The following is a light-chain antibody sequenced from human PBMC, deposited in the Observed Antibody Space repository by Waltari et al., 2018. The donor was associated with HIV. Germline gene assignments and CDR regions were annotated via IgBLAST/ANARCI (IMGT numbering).Light chain of an antibody. V-gene: IGLV3-19*01. CDR1: SLRNYY. Sequence: SSEVTQDPAVSVALGQTVRITCQGDSLRNYYPTWYQQKPGQAPVLVIYGKNNRPSVIPDRFSGSTSVNTASLTSTGAQAEDEADYYCNSRDSSGNRLVVFGGGTKLTVL. CDR2: GKN. CDR3: NSRDSSGNRLVV. J-gene: IGLJ2*01.